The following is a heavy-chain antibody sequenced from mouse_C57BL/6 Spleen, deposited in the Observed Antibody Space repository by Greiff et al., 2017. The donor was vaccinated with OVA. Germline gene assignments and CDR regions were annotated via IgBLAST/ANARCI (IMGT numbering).Heavy chain of an antibody. CDR3: ARGGPSGYFDV. CDR2: INPGSGGT. D-gene: IGHD6-1*01. V-gene: IGHV1-54*01. CDR1: GYAFTNYL. J-gene: IGHJ1*03. Sequence: VQLQESGAELVRPGTSVKVSCKASGYAFTNYLIEWVKQRPGQGLEWIGVINPGSGGTNYNEKFKGKATLTADKSSSTAYMQLSSLTSEDSAVYFCARGGPSGYFDVWGTGTTVTVSS.